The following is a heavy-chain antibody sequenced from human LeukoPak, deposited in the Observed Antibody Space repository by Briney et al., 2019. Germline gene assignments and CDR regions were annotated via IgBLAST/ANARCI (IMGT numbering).Heavy chain of an antibody. CDR1: GFTFSTYA. D-gene: IGHD3-16*02. Sequence: GGSLRLSCAASGFTFSTYAMSWVRQAPGKGLEWVSAISGSGGSTYYADSVKGRFTISRDNSKNTLYLQMNSLRAEDTAVYYCARGGAYDYVWGSYRREYYFDYWGQGTLVTVSS. V-gene: IGHV3-23*01. CDR2: ISGSGGST. CDR3: ARGGAYDYVWGSYRREYYFDY. J-gene: IGHJ4*02.